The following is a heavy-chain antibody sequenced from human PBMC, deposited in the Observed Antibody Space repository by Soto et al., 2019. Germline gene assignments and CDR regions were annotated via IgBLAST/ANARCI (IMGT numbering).Heavy chain of an antibody. CDR3: VRGGYSSSWERLDP. D-gene: IGHD4-4*01. Sequence: PVGSLRLSCSASRFMFSSYTIHWVRQTPDKGLEWVAVRSHDGGTKNSADSVKGRFSISRDNSRSTLYLEMNSLRTEDTAMYYCVRGGYSSSWERLDPWGQGTLVTVSS. V-gene: IGHV3-30-3*01. CDR1: RFMFSSYT. CDR2: RSHDGGTK. J-gene: IGHJ5*02.